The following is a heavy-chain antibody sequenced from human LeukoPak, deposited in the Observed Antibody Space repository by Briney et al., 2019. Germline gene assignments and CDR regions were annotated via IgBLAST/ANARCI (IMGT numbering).Heavy chain of an antibody. D-gene: IGHD5-12*01. Sequence: GGSLRLSCAASGFTFSSYSMNWVRQAPGKGLEWVSYISSSSSTIYYADSVKGRFTISRDNAKNSLYLQMNSLRAEDTAVYYCARELIVAKDRNYYYYGMDVWGQGTTVTVSS. J-gene: IGHJ6*02. V-gene: IGHV3-48*04. CDR1: GFTFSSYS. CDR2: ISSSSSTI. CDR3: ARELIVAKDRNYYYYGMDV.